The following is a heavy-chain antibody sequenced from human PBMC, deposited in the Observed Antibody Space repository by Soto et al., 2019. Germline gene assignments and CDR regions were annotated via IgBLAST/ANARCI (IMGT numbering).Heavy chain of an antibody. J-gene: IGHJ6*02. D-gene: IGHD3-22*01. CDR3: AKTGDYYDSSGYYYYYGMDV. CDR1: GFTFSSYA. V-gene: IGHV3-23*01. CDR2: ISGSGGST. Sequence: GGSLRLSCAASGFTFSSYAMSWVRQAPGKGLEWVSAISGSGGSTYYADSVKGRFTISRDNSKNTLYLQMNSLRAEDTAVYYCAKTGDYYDSSGYYYYYGMDVWGQGTTVTVSS.